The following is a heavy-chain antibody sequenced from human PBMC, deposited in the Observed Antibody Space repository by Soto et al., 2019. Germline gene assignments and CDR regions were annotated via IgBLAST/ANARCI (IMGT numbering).Heavy chain of an antibody. Sequence: YLTLSLPGPASPGSISRGGYYWSWTGWHPGKDLEWLVYIYYIGSNYYNPSLKSIVTISVDTSKNQFSLKLSSVAAADTAVYYCARDRWERDTGMGYYYGMDVWGQGSTVTVSS. CDR2: IYYIGSN. CDR1: PGSISRGGYY. J-gene: IGHJ6*02. CDR3: ARDRWERDTGMGYYYGMDV. V-gene: IGHV4-31*01. D-gene: IGHD1-1*01.